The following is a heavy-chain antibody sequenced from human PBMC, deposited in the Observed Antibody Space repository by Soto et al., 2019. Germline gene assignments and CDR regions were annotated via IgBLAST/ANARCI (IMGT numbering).Heavy chain of an antibody. D-gene: IGHD1-1*01. Sequence: QVHLVQYEAEVKKPGASVKVSCKGSGYGFTTYGITWVRQAPGQGLEWMAWISAHNGNTNYAQKLQGRVTVTRDTSTSTAYMELRSLRSDDTAVYYCARGRYGDYWGQGALVTVSS. V-gene: IGHV1-18*01. J-gene: IGHJ4*02. CDR2: ISAHNGNT. CDR3: ARGRYGDY. CDR1: GYGFTTYG.